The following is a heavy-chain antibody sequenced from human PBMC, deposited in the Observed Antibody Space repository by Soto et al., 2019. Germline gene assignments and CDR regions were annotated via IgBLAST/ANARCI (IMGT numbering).Heavy chain of an antibody. J-gene: IGHJ6*03. CDR1: GGTFSSYT. CDR3: ARELLPPTNYYYYYYMDV. Sequence: EASVKVSCKASGGTFSSYTISWVGQAPGQGLEWMGRIIPILGIANYAQKFQGRVTITADKSTSTAYMELSSLRSEDTAVYYCARELLPPTNYYYYYYMDVWGKGTTVTVSS. CDR2: IIPILGIA. V-gene: IGHV1-69*04. D-gene: IGHD3-10*01.